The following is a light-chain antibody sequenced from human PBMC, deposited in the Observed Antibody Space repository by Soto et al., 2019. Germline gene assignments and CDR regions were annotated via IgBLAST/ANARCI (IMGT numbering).Light chain of an antibody. Sequence: EIVLTQSPATLSLSPGERATLSCRASQSVGGYLDWYQQKPGQAPRLLIYNASNRASGLPARFMGSGSGTDFTLTISSLEPEDLAVYYCHQRSNWPPLTFGGGTKVEIK. V-gene: IGKV3-11*01. CDR3: HQRSNWPPLT. CDR2: NAS. CDR1: QSVGGY. J-gene: IGKJ4*01.